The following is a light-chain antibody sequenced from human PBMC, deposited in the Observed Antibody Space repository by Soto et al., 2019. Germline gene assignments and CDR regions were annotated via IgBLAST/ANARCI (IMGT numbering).Light chain of an antibody. Sequence: IVLTQSAATLSSSPGDTATLACRASQDVXTWLAWYQDKPGQAPRVLXYGAPTRATDIPARLSGSGSGTEFTPTISSLQSEDFGVYYCQQYNDWTRTFGQGTRLEIK. J-gene: IGKJ5*01. CDR2: GAP. CDR3: QQYNDWTRT. V-gene: IGKV3-15*01. CDR1: QDVXTW.